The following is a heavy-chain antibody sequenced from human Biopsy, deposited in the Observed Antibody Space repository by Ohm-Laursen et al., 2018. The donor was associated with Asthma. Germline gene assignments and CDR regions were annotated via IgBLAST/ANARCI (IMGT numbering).Heavy chain of an antibody. Sequence: TLSLTWPVSGGSINNFYWSWIRQPPGKGLESIGHVYYSGSTNYNPSLKSRVTISIDASKDQFSLKLTSVTAADTAVYYCARGVDRVTGLLDHFDSWGQGTLVTVSS. D-gene: IGHD2-21*02. CDR3: ARGVDRVTGLLDHFDS. CDR1: GGSINNFY. J-gene: IGHJ4*02. V-gene: IGHV4-59*01. CDR2: VYYSGST.